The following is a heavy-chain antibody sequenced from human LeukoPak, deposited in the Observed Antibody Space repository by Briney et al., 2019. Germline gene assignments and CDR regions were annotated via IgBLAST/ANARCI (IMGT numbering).Heavy chain of an antibody. CDR1: GESFSAYY. Sequence: SETLSLTCAVYGESFSAYYWSWIRQSPGKGLEWIAEINHRGDTNYNPSVKSRVTISKDTSKNQFSLKVRSLTAADTAVYYCARGPTISETGYFDFWGQGTLVTVSS. CDR2: INHRGDT. CDR3: ARGPTISETGYFDF. V-gene: IGHV4-34*01. J-gene: IGHJ4*03. D-gene: IGHD1-1*01.